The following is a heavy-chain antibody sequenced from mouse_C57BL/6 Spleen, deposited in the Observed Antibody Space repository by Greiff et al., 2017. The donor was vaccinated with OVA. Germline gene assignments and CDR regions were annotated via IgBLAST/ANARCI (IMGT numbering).Heavy chain of an antibody. CDR1: GFTFSDYG. CDR2: ISSGSSTI. CDR3: AKYDYDDAMDY. Sequence: EVQGVESGGGLVKPGGSLKLSCAASGFTFSDYGMHWVRQAPEKGLEWVAYISSGSSTIYYADTVKGRFTISRDNAKNTLFLQMTSLRSEDTAMYYCAKYDYDDAMDYWGQGTSVTVSS. V-gene: IGHV5-17*01. J-gene: IGHJ4*01. D-gene: IGHD2-4*01.